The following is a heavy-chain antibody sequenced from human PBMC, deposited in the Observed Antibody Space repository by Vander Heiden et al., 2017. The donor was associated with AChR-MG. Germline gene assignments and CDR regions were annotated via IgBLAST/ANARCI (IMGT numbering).Heavy chain of an antibody. D-gene: IGHD2-2*01. V-gene: IGHV4-39*01. CDR2: IYYSGST. Sequence: QLQLQESGPGLVKPSETLSLTCTVSGGSNSHSNYYWGWIRQPPGKGLEWIGSIYYSGSTYYNPSLRSRVTMFVDTSKNQFSLKLRSVTAADTAVYYCATYVPGPSGMDVWGQGTTVTVSS. CDR3: ATYVPGPSGMDV. J-gene: IGHJ6*02. CDR1: GGSNSHSNYY.